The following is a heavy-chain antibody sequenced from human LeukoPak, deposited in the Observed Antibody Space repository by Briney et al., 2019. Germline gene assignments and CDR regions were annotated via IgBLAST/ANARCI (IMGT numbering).Heavy chain of an antibody. J-gene: IGHJ6*04. CDR1: GYSFTSYS. D-gene: IGHD1-1*01. CDR2: IDHSESYT. CDR3: ARTSWGTTGTSRVPPPQDV. Sequence: GESLNISCKGSGYSFTSYSISWLRQMPGKGLEWMGRIDHSESYTNYSPSFQGHVTISAEKSISTAYLQWRSLKASDTAMYYCARTSWGTTGTSRVPPPQDVWGKGTTVTVSS. V-gene: IGHV5-10-1*01.